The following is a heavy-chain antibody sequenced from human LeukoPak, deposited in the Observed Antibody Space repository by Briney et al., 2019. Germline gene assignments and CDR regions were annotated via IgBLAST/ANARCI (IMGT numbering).Heavy chain of an antibody. D-gene: IGHD3-3*02. V-gene: IGHV3-30-3*01. CDR1: GFTFSSYA. Sequence: GGSLRLSCAASGFTFSSYAMHWVRQAPGKGLEWVAVISYDGSNKYYADSVKGRFTISRDNSKNTLYLQMNSLRAEDTAVYYCARDALRALDYWGQGTQVTVSS. CDR3: ARDALRALDY. CDR2: ISYDGSNK. J-gene: IGHJ4*02.